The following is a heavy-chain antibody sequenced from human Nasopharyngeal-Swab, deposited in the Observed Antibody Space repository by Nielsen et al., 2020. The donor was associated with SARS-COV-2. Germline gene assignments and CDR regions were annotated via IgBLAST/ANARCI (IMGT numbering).Heavy chain of an antibody. D-gene: IGHD2-15*01. J-gene: IGHJ6*02. Sequence: SSVKVSCKASRGTFSSYAISWVRQAPGQGLEWMGRIIPILGIANYAQKFQGRVTITADKSTSTAYMELSSLRSEDTAVYYCAREYCSGGSCYGNYGMDVWGQGTTVTVSS. V-gene: IGHV1-69*04. CDR3: AREYCSGGSCYGNYGMDV. CDR2: IIPILGIA. CDR1: RGTFSSYA.